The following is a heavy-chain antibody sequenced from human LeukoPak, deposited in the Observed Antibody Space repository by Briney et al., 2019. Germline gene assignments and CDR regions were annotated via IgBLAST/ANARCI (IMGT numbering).Heavy chain of an antibody. CDR1: GFTFSSYA. CDR3: ARGGYSSSWSGRGYYYYGMDV. V-gene: IGHV3-23*01. CDR2: ISGSGGST. D-gene: IGHD6-13*01. J-gene: IGHJ6*02. Sequence: GGSLRLSCAASGFTFSSYAMSWVRQAPGKGLEWVSVISGSGGSTYYADSVKGRFTISRDNSKNTLYLQMNSLRAEDTAVYYCARGGYSSSWSGRGYYYYGMDVWGQGTTVTVSS.